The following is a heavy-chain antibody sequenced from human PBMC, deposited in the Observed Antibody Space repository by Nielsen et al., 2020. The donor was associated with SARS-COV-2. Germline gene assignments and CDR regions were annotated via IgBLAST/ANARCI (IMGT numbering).Heavy chain of an antibody. Sequence: GGSLRLSCAASGFTFDDYAMHWVRQAPGKGLEWVSGISWNSGSIGYADSVKGRFTISRDNAKNSLYLQMNSLRAEDTALYYCATVGGFGEFAFDIWGQGTMVTVSS. J-gene: IGHJ3*02. CDR2: ISWNSGSI. D-gene: IGHD3-10*01. CDR3: ATVGGFGEFAFDI. V-gene: IGHV3-9*01. CDR1: GFTFDDYA.